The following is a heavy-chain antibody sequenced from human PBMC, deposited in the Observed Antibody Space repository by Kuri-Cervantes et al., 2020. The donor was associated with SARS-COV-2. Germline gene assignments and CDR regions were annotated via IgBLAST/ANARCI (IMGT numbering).Heavy chain of an antibody. J-gene: IGHJ4*02. Sequence: SETLSLTCTVSGGSISSYYWSWIRQPAGKGLEWIGRIYTSGSTNYNPSLKSRVTISVDTSKNQFSLKLSSVTAADTAVYYCARELLWFGESSDGGDYFDYWGQGTLVTVSS. CDR3: ARELLWFGESSDGGDYFDY. CDR1: GGSISSYY. D-gene: IGHD3-10*01. V-gene: IGHV4-4*07. CDR2: IYTSGST.